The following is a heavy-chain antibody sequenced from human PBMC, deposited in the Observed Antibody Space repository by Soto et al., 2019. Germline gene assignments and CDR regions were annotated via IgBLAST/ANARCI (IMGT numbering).Heavy chain of an antibody. J-gene: IGHJ4*02. CDR3: AKRGYSFAYPPFEE. CDR1: NGSISSSSYY. V-gene: IGHV4-39*01. CDR2: IYYSANT. Sequence: QLQLQESGPGLVKPSETLSLTCTVSNGSISSSSYYWGWIRQPPGKGLGWIGLIYYSANTYYNPSLKSRVTLSVNTSKNQFSLRLSSVTAADTAVYYCAKRGYSFAYPPFEEWGQGTLVTVSS. D-gene: IGHD5-18*01.